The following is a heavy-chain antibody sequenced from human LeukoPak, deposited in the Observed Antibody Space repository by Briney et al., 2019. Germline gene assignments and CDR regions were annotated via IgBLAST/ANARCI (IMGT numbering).Heavy chain of an antibody. Sequence: PSETLSLTCTVSGGSISSSTYYWDWIRQAPGKGLEWIGNIYHSGSTYYNPSLKSRVTISADTSKNQFSLKLSSVTAADTAVYYCARHRDSSSWSMFIDYWGQGTLVTVSS. V-gene: IGHV4-39*01. J-gene: IGHJ4*02. CDR3: ARHRDSSSWSMFIDY. CDR1: GGSISSSTYY. CDR2: IYHSGST. D-gene: IGHD6-13*01.